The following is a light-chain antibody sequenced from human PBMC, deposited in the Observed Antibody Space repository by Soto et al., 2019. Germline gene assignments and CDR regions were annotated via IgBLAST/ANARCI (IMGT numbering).Light chain of an antibody. CDR2: GAS. CDR3: QHYVGLPLT. J-gene: IGKJ4*01. V-gene: IGKV3-20*01. Sequence: PGERATLSCGASQSLNNNYLAWYQQKPGQAPRLLIYGASRRATGIPDRFSGSGSGTDFTLTISRLEPEDFAVYYCQHYVGLPLTFGGGTKVEIK. CDR1: QSLNNNY.